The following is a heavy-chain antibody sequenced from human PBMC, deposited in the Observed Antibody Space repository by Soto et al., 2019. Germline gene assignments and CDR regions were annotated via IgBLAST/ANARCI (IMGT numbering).Heavy chain of an antibody. V-gene: IGHV3-49*03. D-gene: IGHD3-9*01. CDR2: IRSKAYGGTT. J-gene: IGHJ6*02. CDR3: TRIGNYYDILTDSYYYYYYGMDV. Sequence: GGSLRLSCTASGFTFGDYAMSWFRQAPGKGLEWVGFIRSKAYGGTTEYAASVKGRFTISRDDSKSIAYLQMNSLKTEDTAVYYCTRIGNYYDILTDSYYYYYYGMDVWGQGTTVTVSS. CDR1: GFTFGDYA.